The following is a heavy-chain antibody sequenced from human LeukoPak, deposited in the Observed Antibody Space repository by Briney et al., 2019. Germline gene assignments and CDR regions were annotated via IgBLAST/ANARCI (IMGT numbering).Heavy chain of an antibody. CDR2: IWYDGSNK. CDR1: GFPFSTYG. Sequence: SGRSLRLSCAASGFPFSTYGMHWVRRAPGKGLEWVAVIWYDGSNKYYADSVKGRFTISRDNSKNTLYLQMNSLRAEDTAVYYCARDQSSSGSFDYWGQGTLVTVSS. D-gene: IGHD3-22*01. J-gene: IGHJ4*02. CDR3: ARDQSSSGSFDY. V-gene: IGHV3-33*01.